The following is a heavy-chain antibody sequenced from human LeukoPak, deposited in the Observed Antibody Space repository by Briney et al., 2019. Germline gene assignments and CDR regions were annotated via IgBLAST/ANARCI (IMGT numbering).Heavy chain of an antibody. CDR1: GFTFSSHG. J-gene: IGHJ4*02. CDR2: ISYDGSNK. D-gene: IGHD6-19*01. Sequence: GGSLRLSCAASGFTFSSHGMHWVRQAPGKGLEWVAVISYDGSNKYYADSVKGRFTISRDNSKNTLYLQMNSLRAEDTAVYYCATKQWLVRTPPSGYWGQGTLVTVSS. V-gene: IGHV3-30*03. CDR3: ATKQWLVRTPPSGY.